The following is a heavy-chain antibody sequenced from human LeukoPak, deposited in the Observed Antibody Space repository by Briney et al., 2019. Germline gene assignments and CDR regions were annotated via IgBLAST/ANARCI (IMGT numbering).Heavy chain of an antibody. V-gene: IGHV3-7*01. CDR3: ARGRWSDY. CDR1: GFTFSAYW. D-gene: IGHD5-24*01. Sequence: GGSLRLSCAASGFTFSAYWMTWVRQAPGKGLEWVANIKEDGTEKNYVDSVKGRFTISRDNVKKSLYLEMNSLRVEDTAVYYCARGRWSDYWGQGTQVIVSS. CDR2: IKEDGTEK. J-gene: IGHJ4*02.